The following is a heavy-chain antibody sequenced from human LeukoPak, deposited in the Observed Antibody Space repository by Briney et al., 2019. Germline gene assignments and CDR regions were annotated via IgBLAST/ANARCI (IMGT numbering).Heavy chain of an antibody. D-gene: IGHD4-17*01. CDR3: AREATVSQGAFDI. V-gene: IGHV3-53*01. Sequence: GGSLRLSCAASGFTFSSYWMNWARQAPGKGLEWVSVVYSGGTTYYADSVKGRFTISRESSKKTVYLQMNSLRVGDTAVYYCAREATVSQGAFDIWGQGTMVTVSS. CDR1: GFTFSSYW. CDR2: VYSGGTT. J-gene: IGHJ3*02.